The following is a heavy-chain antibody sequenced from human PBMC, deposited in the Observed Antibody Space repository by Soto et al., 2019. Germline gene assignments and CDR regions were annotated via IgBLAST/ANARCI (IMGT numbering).Heavy chain of an antibody. J-gene: IGHJ5*02. D-gene: IGHD3-3*01. CDR1: GFTFSSYA. V-gene: IGHV3-23*01. CDR3: AKDSYYDFWSGPNNWFDP. Sequence: GGSLRLSCAASGFTFSSYAMSWVRQAPGKGLEWVSAISGSGGSTYYADSVKGRFTISRDNSKNTLYLQMNSLRAEDTAVYYCAKDSYYDFWSGPNNWFDPWGQGTLVTVSS. CDR2: ISGSGGST.